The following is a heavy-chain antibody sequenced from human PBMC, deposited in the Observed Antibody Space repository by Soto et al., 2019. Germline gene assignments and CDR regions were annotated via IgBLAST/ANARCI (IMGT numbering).Heavy chain of an antibody. J-gene: IGHJ4*02. CDR1: GFTFSSSA. CDR3: AKRIDGSYYFDY. V-gene: IGHV3-23*01. CDR2: ISGSGDST. Sequence: EVQLLESGGGLVQPGGSLRLSCAASGFTFSSSAMNWVRQAPGKGLEWVSAISGSGDSTYYADSVKGRFTISRDKSKSTLYLQMNSLRSGETAVYYFAKRIDGSYYFDYWGKGTLVTVSS. D-gene: IGHD2-15*01.